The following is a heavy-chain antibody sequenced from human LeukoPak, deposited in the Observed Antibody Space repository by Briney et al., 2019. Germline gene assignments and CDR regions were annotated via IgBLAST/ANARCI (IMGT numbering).Heavy chain of an antibody. Sequence: SETLSLTCTVSGGSISSSSDYWGWIRQPPGKGLDCIGYIYYSGSTNYNPSLKSRVTISVDTSKNQFSLTLSSVTAADTAVYYCASSDYDFWSGYPSFGMDVWGQGTTVTVSS. J-gene: IGHJ6*02. V-gene: IGHV4-61*05. CDR2: IYYSGST. D-gene: IGHD3-3*01. CDR3: ASSDYDFWSGYPSFGMDV. CDR1: GGSISSSSDY.